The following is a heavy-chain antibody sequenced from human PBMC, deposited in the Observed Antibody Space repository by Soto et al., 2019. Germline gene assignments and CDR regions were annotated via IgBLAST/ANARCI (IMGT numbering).Heavy chain of an antibody. V-gene: IGHV3-15*07. J-gene: IGHJ6*02. D-gene: IGHD2-15*01. CDR3: TTRDCSGGSCYWDYYGMDV. Sequence: PGGSLRLSCAASGFTFSNAWMNWVRQAPGKGLEWVGRIKSKTDGGTTDYAAPVKGRFTISRDDSKNTLYLQMNSLKTEDTAVYYCTTRDCSGGSCYWDYYGMDVWGQGTTVTVSS. CDR2: IKSKTDGGTT. CDR1: GFTFSNAW.